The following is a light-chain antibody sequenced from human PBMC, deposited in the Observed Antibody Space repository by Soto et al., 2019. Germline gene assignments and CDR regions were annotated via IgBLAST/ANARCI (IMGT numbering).Light chain of an antibody. CDR1: STDFVSYNR. Sequence: QSVLTQPPSVSGAPGQSVTISCTGTSTDFVSYNRVSWYQQPPGTAPKLMIYEVSKRPSGVPDRFSGSKSGNTASLTISGLQAAAEADYYCSLYTSENAYVFGTGTKV. CDR3: SLYTSENAYV. J-gene: IGLJ1*01. CDR2: EVS. V-gene: IGLV2-18*01.